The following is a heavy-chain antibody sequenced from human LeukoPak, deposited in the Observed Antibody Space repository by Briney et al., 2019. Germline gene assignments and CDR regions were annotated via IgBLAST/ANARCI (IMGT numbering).Heavy chain of an antibody. CDR1: GFTFSSYS. V-gene: IGHV3-48*01. D-gene: IGHD3-3*01. Sequence: GGSLRLSCAASGFTFSSYSMNWVRQAPGKGLEWVSYISSSSSTIYYADSVKGRFTISRDNAKNSLYLQMNSLRAEDTAVYYCARAPYDFWSGYYLGYWGQGTLVTVSS. CDR2: ISSSSSTI. CDR3: ARAPYDFWSGYYLGY. J-gene: IGHJ4*02.